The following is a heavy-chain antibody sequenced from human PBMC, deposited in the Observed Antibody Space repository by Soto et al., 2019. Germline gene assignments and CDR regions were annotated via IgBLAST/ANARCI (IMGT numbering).Heavy chain of an antibody. CDR1: GGSFSGYY. D-gene: IGHD3-3*01. CDR3: ARIGGTIFGVVIIRAYFDY. J-gene: IGHJ4*02. CDR2: INHSGST. V-gene: IGHV4-34*01. Sequence: PSETLSLTCAVYGGSFSGYYWSWIRQPPGKGLEWIGEINHSGSTNYNPSLKSRVTISVDTSKNQFSLKLSSVTAADTAVYYCARIGGTIFGVVIIRAYFDYCGQGTLVTVSS.